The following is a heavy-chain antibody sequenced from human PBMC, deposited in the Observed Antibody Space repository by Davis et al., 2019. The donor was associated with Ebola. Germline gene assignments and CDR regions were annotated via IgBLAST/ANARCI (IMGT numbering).Heavy chain of an antibody. D-gene: IGHD6-13*01. CDR3: ARDPGSSWYFMDV. Sequence: GESLKISCAASGLTFSSYAMSWVRQAPGKGLEWVSAISGVGGSTYYADSVKGRFTISSDNSKNTLYLQMNSLRAEETAVYYCARDPGSSWYFMDVWGKGTTVAVSS. CDR1: GLTFSSYA. CDR2: ISGVGGST. V-gene: IGHV3-23*01. J-gene: IGHJ6*04.